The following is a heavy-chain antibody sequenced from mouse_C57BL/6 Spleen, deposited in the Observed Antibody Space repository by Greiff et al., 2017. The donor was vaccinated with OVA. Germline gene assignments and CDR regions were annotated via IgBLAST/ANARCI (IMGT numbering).Heavy chain of an antibody. Sequence: ESGPGLVKPSQSLSLTCSVTGYSITSGYYWNWIRQFPGNKLEWMGYISYDGSNNYNPSLKNRISITRDTSKNQFFLKLNSVTTEDTATYYCARDGNYGAYWGQGTLVTVSA. CDR3: ARDGNYGAY. J-gene: IGHJ3*01. D-gene: IGHD2-1*01. CDR1: GYSITSGYY. V-gene: IGHV3-6*01. CDR2: ISYDGSN.